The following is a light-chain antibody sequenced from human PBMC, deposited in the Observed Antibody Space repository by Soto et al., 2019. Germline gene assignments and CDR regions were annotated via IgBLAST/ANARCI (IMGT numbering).Light chain of an antibody. Sequence: VMRRSPGTLSVSPVGSATLSCRARQNLKSSLAWYQQKPGQAPRLLISGASSRATGIPDRFSGSGSGTVFTLTISRLQPEDVAVYFCQQYGTPPRTFGQGTKVDIK. J-gene: IGKJ1*01. CDR3: QQYGTPPRT. V-gene: IGKV3-20*01. CDR2: GAS. CDR1: QNLKSS.